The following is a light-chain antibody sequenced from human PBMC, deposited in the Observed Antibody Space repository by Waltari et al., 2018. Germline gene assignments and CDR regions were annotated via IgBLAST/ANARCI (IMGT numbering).Light chain of an antibody. CDR1: SSAVGNYNL. Sequence: QSALTQPASVSASPGQSIAISCTGTSSAVGNYNLVSWYQHHPAKAPKLIIYEVTKRPSGVSDRFSGSKSGNTASLTISGLQAEDESDYYCCSYAGTDTFWLFGGGTKLTVL. V-gene: IGLV2-23*02. CDR3: CSYAGTDTFWL. CDR2: EVT. J-gene: IGLJ2*01.